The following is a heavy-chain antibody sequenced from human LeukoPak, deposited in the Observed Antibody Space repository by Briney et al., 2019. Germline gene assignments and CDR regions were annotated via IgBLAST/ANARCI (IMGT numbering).Heavy chain of an antibody. V-gene: IGHV1-18*01. CDR2: ISAYNGNT. CDR1: GYTFTSYG. Sequence: WASVKVSCKASGYTFTSYGISWVRQAPGQGLEWMGWISAYNGNTNYAQKLQGRVTMTTDTSTSTAYMELRSLRSDDTAVYYCAIAQYSSSWSYYYYGMDVWGQGTTVTVSS. J-gene: IGHJ6*02. CDR3: AIAQYSSSWSYYYYGMDV. D-gene: IGHD6-13*01.